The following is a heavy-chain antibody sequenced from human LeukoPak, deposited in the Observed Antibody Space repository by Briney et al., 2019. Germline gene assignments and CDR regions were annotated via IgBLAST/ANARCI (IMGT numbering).Heavy chain of an antibody. CDR3: AKDKDIVATITLDY. V-gene: IGHV3-23*01. CDR1: GFTFSSYA. J-gene: IGHJ4*02. CDR2: IIGSGGST. D-gene: IGHD5-12*01. Sequence: GGSLRLSCAASGFTFSSYAMSWVRQPPGKGLEWVSAIIGSGGSTYYADSVKGGFTISRDNSKNTLYLQMNSLRAEDTAVYYCAKDKDIVATITLDYWGQGTLVTVSS.